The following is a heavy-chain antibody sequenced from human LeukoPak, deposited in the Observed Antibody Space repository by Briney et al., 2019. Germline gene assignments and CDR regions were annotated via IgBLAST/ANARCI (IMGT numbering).Heavy chain of an antibody. Sequence: ASVKVSCKASGYTFTSYGISWVRQAPGQGLEWMGWISAYNGNTNYAQKLQGRVTMTTDTSTSTAYMELRSLRSDDTAVYYCARVERYSSGWGVFYYYYYMDVWGKGTTVTISS. D-gene: IGHD6-19*01. V-gene: IGHV1-18*01. CDR3: ARVERYSSGWGVFYYYYYMDV. CDR2: ISAYNGNT. CDR1: GYTFTSYG. J-gene: IGHJ6*03.